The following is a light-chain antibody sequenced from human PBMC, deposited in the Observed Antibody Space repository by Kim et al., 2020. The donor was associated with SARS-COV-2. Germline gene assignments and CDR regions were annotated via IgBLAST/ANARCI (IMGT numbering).Light chain of an antibody. CDR2: GAT. CDR3: QKYNSAPWS. J-gene: IGKJ1*01. Sequence: AAVGEGVTITCRASQGISNFLAWYQQKPGEAPKLLIYGATTLQLGVSSRFSGTGSGTDFTLTISDLQPEDAATYYCQKYNSAPWSFGHGTKVDIK. V-gene: IGKV1-27*01. CDR1: QGISNF.